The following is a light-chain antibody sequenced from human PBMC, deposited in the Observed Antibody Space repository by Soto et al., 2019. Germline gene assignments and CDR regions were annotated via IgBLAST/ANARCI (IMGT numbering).Light chain of an antibody. V-gene: IGKV1-9*01. Sequence: IQLTQSPSSLSASVGDRVTITCRASQGISSYLAWYQQKPGKAPKLLIYAASTLQSGVPSRFSGSGSGTDFTLTISSLHPEDFATYYCQQRNSYPLTFGGGTKVEIK. CDR3: QQRNSYPLT. CDR1: QGISSY. J-gene: IGKJ4*01. CDR2: AAS.